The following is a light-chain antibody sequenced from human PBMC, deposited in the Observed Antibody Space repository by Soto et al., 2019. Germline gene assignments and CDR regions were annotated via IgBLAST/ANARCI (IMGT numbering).Light chain of an antibody. CDR3: SSYAGINNLV. V-gene: IGLV2-8*01. Sequence: QSVLTQPPSASGSPGQSVTISCTGTSSDVGGYNYVSWYQQHPGKSPNLMIYEVSKRPSGVPDRFSGSKSCNKASLTVSGLQAEDEADYYCSSYAGINNLVFGGGTKLTVL. J-gene: IGLJ2*01. CDR2: EVS. CDR1: SSDVGGYNY.